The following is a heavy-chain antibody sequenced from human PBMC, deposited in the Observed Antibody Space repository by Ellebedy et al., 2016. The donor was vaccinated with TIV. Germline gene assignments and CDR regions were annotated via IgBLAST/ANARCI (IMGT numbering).Heavy chain of an antibody. CDR2: FYDGGRT. V-gene: IGHV4-39*07. J-gene: IGHJ4*02. CDR1: GGSIRGDSHY. CDR3: AREPDY. Sequence: MPSETLSLTCTVSGGSIRGDSHYWGWFRQPPGKGPEWIANFYDGGRTLYNPSLKSRVTISEDTSNNQFSLKLSSVTAADTAVYYCAREPDYWGQGTLVTVSS.